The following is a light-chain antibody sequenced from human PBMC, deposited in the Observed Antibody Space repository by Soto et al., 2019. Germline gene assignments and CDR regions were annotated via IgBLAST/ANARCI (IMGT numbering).Light chain of an antibody. CDR1: QSVRSKY. V-gene: IGKV3-20*01. CDR2: GAS. J-gene: IGKJ2*01. CDR3: QQFGDSPPAFT. Sequence: ESLLTQSPATLSLSPGERATLSCRASQSVRSKYLTWYQQKPDQAPRLLIYGASPQATGVRDRFSGSGSGTDFTLTITRLEPEDVAVYYCQQFGDSPPAFTFGQGTKLEI.